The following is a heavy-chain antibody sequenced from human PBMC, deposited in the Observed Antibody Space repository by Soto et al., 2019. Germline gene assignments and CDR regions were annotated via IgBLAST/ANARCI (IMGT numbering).Heavy chain of an antibody. CDR2: IYYSGTT. CDR1: GGSISSYY. D-gene: IGHD3-16*01. CDR3: ARGGSWFDP. V-gene: IGHV4-59*01. Sequence: SETLSLTCTVSGGSISSYYWSWIRQPPGKGLEWIGYIYYSGTTNYNPSLKSRVTLSVDTSKNQFSLKLSSVTPADTAVYYCARGGSWFDPWGQGTLVTVSS. J-gene: IGHJ5*02.